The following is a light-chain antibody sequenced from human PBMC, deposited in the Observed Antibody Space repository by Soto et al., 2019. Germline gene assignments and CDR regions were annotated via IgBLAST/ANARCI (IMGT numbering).Light chain of an antibody. CDR2: LNSDGSH. Sequence: QSVLTQSPSASASRGASVKLTCTLSSGHSSYAIAWHQQQPEKGPRYLMKLNSDGSHSKGDGIPDRFSGSSSGAERYLTISSLQSEDEADYYCQTLGTGIQVFGGGTKLTVL. J-gene: IGLJ2*01. CDR1: SGHSSYA. CDR3: QTLGTGIQV. V-gene: IGLV4-69*01.